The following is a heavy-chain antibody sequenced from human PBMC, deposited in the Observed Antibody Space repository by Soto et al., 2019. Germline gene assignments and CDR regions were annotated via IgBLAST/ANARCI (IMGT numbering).Heavy chain of an antibody. CDR1: GGSISSSSYY. CDR3: ARRGIVVVTGRGYNWFDP. D-gene: IGHD3-22*01. V-gene: IGHV4-39*01. J-gene: IGHJ5*02. CDR2: IYYSGST. Sequence: SETLSLTCTVSGGSISSSSYYWGWIRQPPGKGLEWIGSIYYSGSTYYNPSLKSRVTISVDTSKNQFSLKLSSVTAADTAVYYCARRGIVVVTGRGYNWFDPWGQGTLVTVSS.